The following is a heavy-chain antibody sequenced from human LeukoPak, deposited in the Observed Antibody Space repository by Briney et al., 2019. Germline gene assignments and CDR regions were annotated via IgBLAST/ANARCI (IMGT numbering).Heavy chain of an antibody. CDR2: IYTSANI. CDR1: GGSVSIDH. Sequence: SETLSLTCTVSGGSVSIDHCSWLRQPAGKGLEWIGRIYTSANINYNPSLKSRVTISVYKRKNQFSLKLTSVTAADTAVYYCARDVLGSIDYWSQRTLVTVSS. J-gene: IGHJ4*02. V-gene: IGHV4-4*07. D-gene: IGHD1-26*01. CDR3: ARDVLGSIDY.